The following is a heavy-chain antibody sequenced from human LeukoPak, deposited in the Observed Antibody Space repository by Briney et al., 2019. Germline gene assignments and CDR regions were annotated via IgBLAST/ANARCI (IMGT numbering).Heavy chain of an antibody. CDR3: ASYEVVTPGGGYFQH. V-gene: IGHV4-59*01. CDR2: IYYSGST. D-gene: IGHD4-23*01. CDR1: GGSISSYY. Sequence: SETLSLTCTASGGSISSYYWSWIRQPPGKGLEWIGYIYYSGSTNYNPSLKSRVTISVDTSKNQFSLKLSSVTAADTAVYYCASYEVVTPGGGYFQHWGQGTLVTVSS. J-gene: IGHJ1*01.